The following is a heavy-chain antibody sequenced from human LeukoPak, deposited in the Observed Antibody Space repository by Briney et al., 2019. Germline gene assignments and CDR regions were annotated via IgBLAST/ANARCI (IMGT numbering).Heavy chain of an antibody. D-gene: IGHD3-10*01. CDR3: ARGYYYGSGPNDY. CDR1: GYTFTGYY. V-gene: IGHV1-2*02. Sequence: ASVKVSCKASGYTFTGYYMHWVRQAPGQGLEWMGWINPNSGGTNYAQKFQGRVTMTRDTSISTAYMELSRLRSDDTAVYYCARGYYYGSGPNDYWGQGTLVTVSS. J-gene: IGHJ4*02. CDR2: INPNSGGT.